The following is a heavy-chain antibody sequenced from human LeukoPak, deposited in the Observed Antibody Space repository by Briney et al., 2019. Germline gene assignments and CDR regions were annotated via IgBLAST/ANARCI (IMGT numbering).Heavy chain of an antibody. J-gene: IGHJ4*02. D-gene: IGHD4-17*01. V-gene: IGHV4-38-2*02. Sequence: SETLSLTCTVSGYSISSGYYWGWIRQPPGKGLEWIGSIYHSGSTYYNPSLKSRVTISVDTSKNQFSLKLNSVAAADTAVYYCARHAPEYNDYANVQFDYWGQGALVTVSS. CDR3: ARHAPEYNDYANVQFDY. CDR2: IYHSGST. CDR1: GYSISSGYY.